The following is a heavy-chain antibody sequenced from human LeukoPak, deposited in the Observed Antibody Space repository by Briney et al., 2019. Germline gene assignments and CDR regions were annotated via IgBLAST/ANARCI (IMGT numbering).Heavy chain of an antibody. CDR3: ARDHLPAGARGYYMDV. J-gene: IGHJ6*03. V-gene: IGHV4-59*02. CDR1: SGSVSSHF. CDR2: IYNSGIT. Sequence: SETLSLTCTVSSGSVSSHFWSWLRQPPGQGLEWIGYIYNSGITNYHPSLNSRVTMSVDTSKNQFSLMLRPVTAADTAVYYCARDHLPAGARGYYMDVWGKGTTVSVFS. D-gene: IGHD4/OR15-4a*01.